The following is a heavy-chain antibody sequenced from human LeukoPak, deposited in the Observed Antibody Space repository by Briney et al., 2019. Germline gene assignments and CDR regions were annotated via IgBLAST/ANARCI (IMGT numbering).Heavy chain of an antibody. CDR3: ARVGVLGNMVRGVIDY. D-gene: IGHD3-10*01. V-gene: IGHV1-69*13. J-gene: IGHJ4*02. CDR1: GGTFSSYA. CDR2: IIPIFGTA. Sequence: ASVKVSCKASGGTFSSYAISWVRQAPGQGLEWMGGIIPIFGTANYAQKFQGRVTITADESTSTAYMELSSLRSEDTAVYYCARVGVLGNMVRGVIDYWGQGTLVTVSS.